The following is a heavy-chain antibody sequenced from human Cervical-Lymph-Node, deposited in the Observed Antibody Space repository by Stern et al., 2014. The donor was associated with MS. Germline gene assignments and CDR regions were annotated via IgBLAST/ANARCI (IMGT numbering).Heavy chain of an antibody. V-gene: IGHV4-59*01. CDR2: IYQDGST. CDR3: ARVDDCSGGTCFSTSWFDP. CDR1: GGSFNNYY. J-gene: IGHJ5*02. Sequence: QVQLQESGPGLVKPSETLSLTCTVSGGSFNNYYWSWIRQPPGKGLEWVGYIYQDGSTKYNPSRKSRVPISLHTSKKQFSLRLTSVTAADTAVYYCARVDDCSGGTCFSTSWFDPWGQGTLVTVSS. D-gene: IGHD2-15*01.